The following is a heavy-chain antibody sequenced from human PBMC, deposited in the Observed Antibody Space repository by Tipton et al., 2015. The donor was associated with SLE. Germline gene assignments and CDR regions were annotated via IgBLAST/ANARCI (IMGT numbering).Heavy chain of an antibody. V-gene: IGHV4-59*01. Sequence: LRLSCTVSGGSISSYYWSWIRQPPGKGLEWIGYIYYSGSTNYNPSLKSRVTISVDTSKNQFSLKLSSVTAADTAVYYCARYSSGWYDYWGQGTLVTVSP. J-gene: IGHJ4*02. D-gene: IGHD6-19*01. CDR1: GGSISSYY. CDR3: ARYSSGWYDY. CDR2: IYYSGST.